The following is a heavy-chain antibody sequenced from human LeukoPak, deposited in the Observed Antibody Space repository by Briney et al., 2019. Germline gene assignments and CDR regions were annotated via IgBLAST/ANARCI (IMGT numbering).Heavy chain of an antibody. Sequence: SETLSPTCAVYGGSFSGYYWSWIRQPPGKGLEWIGEINHSGSTNYNPSLKSRVTIPVDTSKNQFSLKLSPVTAADTAVYYCAGGRIQPDYWGQGTLVTVSS. J-gene: IGHJ4*02. V-gene: IGHV4-34*01. CDR1: GGSFSGYY. CDR3: AGGRIQPDY. D-gene: IGHD5-18*01. CDR2: INHSGST.